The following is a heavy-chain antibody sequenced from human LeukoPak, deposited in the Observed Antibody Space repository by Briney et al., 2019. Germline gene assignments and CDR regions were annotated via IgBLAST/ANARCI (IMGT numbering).Heavy chain of an antibody. CDR2: IIPIFGTA. J-gene: IGHJ4*02. Sequence: GSSVTVSFKASGGTFIIYAISWVRQAPGQGLEWMGGIIPIFGTANYAQKFQGRVTITADESTSTAYMELSSLRSEDTAVYYCARDQVHYYDSSGSSSYFGYWGQGTLVTVSS. CDR3: ARDQVHYYDSSGSSSYFGY. V-gene: IGHV1-69*01. CDR1: GGTFIIYA. D-gene: IGHD3-22*01.